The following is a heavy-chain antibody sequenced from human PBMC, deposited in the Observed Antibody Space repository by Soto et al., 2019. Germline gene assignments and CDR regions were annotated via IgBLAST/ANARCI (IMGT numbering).Heavy chain of an antibody. V-gene: IGHV3-33*01. J-gene: IGHJ4*02. Sequence: XESLRLSCAASGFTFSSYGMHWVRQAPGKGLEWVAVIWYDGSNKYYADSVKGRFTISRDNSKNTLYLQMNSLRAEDTAVYYCARLYDSSGYQSGGFDYWGQGTLVTAPQ. CDR1: GFTFSSYG. CDR3: ARLYDSSGYQSGGFDY. D-gene: IGHD3-22*01. CDR2: IWYDGSNK.